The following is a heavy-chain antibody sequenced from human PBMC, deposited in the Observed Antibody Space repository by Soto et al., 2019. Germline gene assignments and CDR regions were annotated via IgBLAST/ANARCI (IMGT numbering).Heavy chain of an antibody. D-gene: IGHD2-2*01. CDR2: INPSGGST. CDR3: ARDFKDIVVVPAGIFDP. V-gene: IGHV1-46*01. CDR1: GYTFTSYY. Sequence: ASVKVSCKASGYTFTSYYMHWVRQAPGQGLEWMGIINPSGGSTSYAQKFQGRVTMTRGTSTSTVYMELSSLRSEDTAVYYCARDFKDIVVVPAGIFDPWGQGTLVTVSS. J-gene: IGHJ5*02.